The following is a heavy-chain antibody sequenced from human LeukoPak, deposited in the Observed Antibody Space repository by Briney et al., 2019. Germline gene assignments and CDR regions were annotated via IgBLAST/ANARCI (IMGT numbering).Heavy chain of an antibody. V-gene: IGHV3-48*03. CDR3: ARDLEYFDY. Sequence: PGGSLRLSCAASGFTFSSYEMNWVRQAPEKGLEWVSYISSSGSTIYYADSVKGRFTISRDNAKNSLYLQMNSLRAEDTAVYYCARDLEYFDYWGQGTLVTVSS. CDR2: ISSSGSTI. CDR1: GFTFSSYE. J-gene: IGHJ4*02.